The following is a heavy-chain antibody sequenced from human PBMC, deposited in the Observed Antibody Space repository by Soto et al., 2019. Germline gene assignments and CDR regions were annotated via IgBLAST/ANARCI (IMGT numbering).Heavy chain of an antibody. CDR3: ARFPFSTSSWSNPRYFDS. CDR2: INHSGFT. J-gene: IGHJ4*02. V-gene: IGHV4-34*01. Sequence: LTCAVYGGSFSGYYWSWIRQPPGKVLEWIGEINHSGFTNYNPSLKSRVTISVDTSKNHFSLKVTSVTAADTAVYYCARFPFSTSSWSNPRYFDSWGQGTLVTVSS. D-gene: IGHD6-13*01. CDR1: GGSFSGYY.